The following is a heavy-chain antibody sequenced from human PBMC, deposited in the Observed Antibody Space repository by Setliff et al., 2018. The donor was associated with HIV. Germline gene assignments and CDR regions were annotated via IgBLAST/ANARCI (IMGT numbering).Heavy chain of an antibody. D-gene: IGHD1-1*01. CDR3: ARGPGGTVPKPLDAFDI. J-gene: IGHJ3*02. CDR2: IYITGDT. V-gene: IGHV4-61*10. CDR1: GGSINRGTYY. Sequence: SETLSLTCSVSGGSINRGTYYWTWIRQSAGKGLEWIGHIYITGDTDYNPSLKSRVSISVDTSKNQFSLKLSSVTAADTAVYYCARGPGGTVPKPLDAFDIWGQGTMVTVSS.